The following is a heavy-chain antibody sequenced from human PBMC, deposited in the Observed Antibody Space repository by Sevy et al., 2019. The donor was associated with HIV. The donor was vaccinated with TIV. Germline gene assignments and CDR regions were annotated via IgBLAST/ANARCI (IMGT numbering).Heavy chain of an antibody. J-gene: IGHJ3*02. V-gene: IGHV4-39*01. Sequence: SETLSLTCTVSGDSISSSSHYWGWIRQPPGKGLEWIGNIYYRGRTYYNPSLKNQANISVDTSKNQLSLRLDSVTAADMAVYYCARSRASDIWGQVTMVTVSS. CDR2: IYYRGRT. CDR1: GDSISSSSHY. CDR3: ARSRASDI.